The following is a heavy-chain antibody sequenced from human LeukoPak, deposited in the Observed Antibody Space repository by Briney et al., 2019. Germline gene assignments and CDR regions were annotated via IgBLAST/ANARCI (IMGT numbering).Heavy chain of an antibody. D-gene: IGHD3-16*01. V-gene: IGHV3-23*01. CDR3: AKRSSLNYFDS. CDR2: ISAGGGT. CDR1: GFTFSNFG. J-gene: IGHJ4*02. Sequence: QPGESLRVSCAASGFTFSNFGMSGVRQAPGNGLEWVSAISAGGGTYYADTVKGRFTISRDNSKNTLYLQMSSLRAEDTAVYYCAKRSSLNYFDSWGQGTLVTISS.